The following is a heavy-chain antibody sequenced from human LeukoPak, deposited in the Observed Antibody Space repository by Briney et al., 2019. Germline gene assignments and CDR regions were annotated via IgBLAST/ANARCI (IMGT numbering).Heavy chain of an antibody. D-gene: IGHD3-10*01. CDR3: AREYYYGSVGYYGMDV. V-gene: IGHV5-10-1*01. Sequence: GESLRISCKGSGYSFTGYWISWVRQMPGKGLEWMGRIDPSDSYTNYSPSFQGHVTISADKSISTAYLQWSSLKASDTAMYYCAREYYYGSVGYYGMDVWGQGTTVTVSS. CDR1: GYSFTGYW. CDR2: IDPSDSYT. J-gene: IGHJ6*02.